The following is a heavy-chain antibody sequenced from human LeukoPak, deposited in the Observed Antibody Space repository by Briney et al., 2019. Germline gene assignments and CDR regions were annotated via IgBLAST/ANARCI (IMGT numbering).Heavy chain of an antibody. Sequence: GRSLRLSCAASGFTFSSYGMHWVRQAPGKELEWVAVISYDGSNKYYADSMKGRFTISRDNSKNTLYLQMNSLRAEDTAVYYCAKDKLGMEYYFDYWGQGTLVTVSS. CDR2: ISYDGSNK. D-gene: IGHD7-27*01. CDR1: GFTFSSYG. CDR3: AKDKLGMEYYFDY. J-gene: IGHJ4*02. V-gene: IGHV3-30*18.